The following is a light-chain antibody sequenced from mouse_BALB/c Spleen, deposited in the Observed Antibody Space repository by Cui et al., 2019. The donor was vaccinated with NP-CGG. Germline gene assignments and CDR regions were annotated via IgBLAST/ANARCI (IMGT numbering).Light chain of an antibody. CDR1: TGAVTTTNY. CDR3: ALWYSNHWV. CDR2: GTN. J-gene: IGLJ1*01. Sequence: QAVVTQESALTTSPGETVTLTCRSSTGAVTTTNYANWVQEKPDNLFTGLIGGTNNRAPGVPARFSGSLIGDKAALTITGAQTDDEAIYFCALWYSNHWVFGGGTKLTVL. V-gene: IGLV1*01.